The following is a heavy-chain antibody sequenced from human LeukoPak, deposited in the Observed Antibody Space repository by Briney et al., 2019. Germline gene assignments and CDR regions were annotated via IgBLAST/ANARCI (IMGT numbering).Heavy chain of an antibody. Sequence: ASVKVSCKASGYTFTGYYIHWVRQAPGQGLEWMGRINPNSGGTNYAQKFQGRVTMTRDTSTSTAYMELSWLRSDDTAIYYCAREVSGDPGGNWGQGALVSVSS. D-gene: IGHD7-27*01. CDR1: GYTFTGYY. CDR3: AREVSGDPGGN. J-gene: IGHJ4*02. V-gene: IGHV1-2*06. CDR2: INPNSGGT.